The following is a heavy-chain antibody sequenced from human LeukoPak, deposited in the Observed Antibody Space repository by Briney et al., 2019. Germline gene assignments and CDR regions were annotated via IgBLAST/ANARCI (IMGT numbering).Heavy chain of an antibody. CDR2: ISAYNGNT. Sequence: ASVKVSCKASGYTFTSYGISWVRQAPGQGLEWMGWISAYNGNTNYAQKLQGRVTMTTDTSTSTAYMELRSLRSDDTAVYYCAREYCSSTSRYTVRPYYYYGMDVWGQGTTVTVSS. D-gene: IGHD2-2*01. V-gene: IGHV1-18*01. CDR3: AREYCSSTSRYTVRPYYYYGMDV. J-gene: IGHJ6*02. CDR1: GYTFTSYG.